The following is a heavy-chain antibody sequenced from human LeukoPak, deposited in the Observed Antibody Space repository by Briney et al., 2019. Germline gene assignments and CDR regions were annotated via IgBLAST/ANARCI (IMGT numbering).Heavy chain of an antibody. CDR3: ARGYTSPWDRAFDI. CDR2: IYIDGSST. Sequence: PGGSLRLSCAASGFTFSTYWMHWVRQVPGKGLVWISRIYIDGSSTNYADSVNGRFTISRDNAKNMLYLQMNSLRAEDTAVYYCARGYTSPWDRAFDIWGQGTMVTVSS. D-gene: IGHD6-19*01. V-gene: IGHV3-74*01. J-gene: IGHJ3*02. CDR1: GFTFSTYW.